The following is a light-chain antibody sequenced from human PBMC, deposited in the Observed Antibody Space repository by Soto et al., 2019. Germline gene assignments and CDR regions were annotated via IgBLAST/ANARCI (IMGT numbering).Light chain of an antibody. V-gene: IGKV3-11*01. J-gene: IGKJ5*01. CDR1: QSVCSS. CDR2: DAS. Sequence: IVLTQSPATLSLSPGERATLSCRASQSVCSSLAWYQQKPGQAPRLLIYDASNRATGIPARFSGSGSGTDFTLTISSLEPEDFAVYYCQQRSNWPPITFGQGTRLEIK. CDR3: QQRSNWPPIT.